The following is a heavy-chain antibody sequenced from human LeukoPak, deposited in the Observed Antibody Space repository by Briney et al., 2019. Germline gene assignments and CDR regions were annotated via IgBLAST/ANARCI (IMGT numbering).Heavy chain of an antibody. D-gene: IGHD3-22*01. V-gene: IGHV4-34*01. CDR3: ARGNDSSGRPFDY. CDR1: GGSFSGYY. Sequence: PSETLSLTCAVYGGSFSGYYWSWIRQPPGKGLEWIGEINHSGSTNYSPSLKSRVTISVDTSKNQFSLKLSSVTAADTAVYYCARGNDSSGRPFDYWGQGTLVTVSS. CDR2: INHSGST. J-gene: IGHJ4*02.